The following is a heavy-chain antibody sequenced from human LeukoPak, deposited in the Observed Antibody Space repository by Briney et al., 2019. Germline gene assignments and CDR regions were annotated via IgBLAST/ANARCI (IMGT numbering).Heavy chain of an antibody. D-gene: IGHD6-19*01. Sequence: GASVKVSCKASGYTFTSYYMHWVRQAPGQGLEWMGIINPSGGSTSYAQKFQGRVTMTRDTSTSTVYMELSSLRSEDTAVYYCAREISSGWYRDYYYYGMDVWGQGTAVTVSS. CDR2: INPSGGST. J-gene: IGHJ6*02. CDR3: AREISSGWYRDYYYYGMDV. CDR1: GYTFTSYY. V-gene: IGHV1-46*01.